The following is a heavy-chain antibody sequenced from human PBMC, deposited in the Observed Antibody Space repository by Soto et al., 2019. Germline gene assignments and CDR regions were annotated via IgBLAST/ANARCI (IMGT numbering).Heavy chain of an antibody. V-gene: IGHV4-39*01. CDR3: ASGERGSYYGIGAFDY. D-gene: IGHD1-26*01. Sequence: TSETLSLTCTVSVGSISSSSYYWGWIRQPPGKGLEWIGSIYYGGSTYYNPSLKSRVTISVDTSKNQFSLKLSSVTAADTAVYYCASGERGSYYGIGAFDYWGQGTLVTVSS. CDR1: VGSISSSSYY. CDR2: IYYGGST. J-gene: IGHJ4*02.